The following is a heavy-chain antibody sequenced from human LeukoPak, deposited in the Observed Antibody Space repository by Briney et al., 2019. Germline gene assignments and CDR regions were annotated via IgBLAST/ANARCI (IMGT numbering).Heavy chain of an antibody. J-gene: IGHJ4*02. CDR2: INHSGST. V-gene: IGHV4-34*01. D-gene: IGHD3-10*01. Sequence: SGTLSLTCAVYGGSFSGYYWSWIRQPPGKGLEWIGEINHSGSTNYNPSLKSRVTISVDTSKNQFSLKLSSVTAADTAVYYCARGGRMVRGVIGNWGQGTLVTVSS. CDR1: GGSFSGYY. CDR3: ARGGRMVRGVIGN.